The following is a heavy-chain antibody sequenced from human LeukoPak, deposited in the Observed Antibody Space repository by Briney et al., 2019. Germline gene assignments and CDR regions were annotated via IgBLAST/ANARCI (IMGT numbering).Heavy chain of an antibody. CDR2: ISAYNGNT. CDR1: GYTFTSFG. V-gene: IGHV1-18*01. Sequence: ASVKVSCKTSGYTFTSFGISWVRQAPGQGLEWMGWISAYNGNTNYAQKFQGRVTMTRDTSISTAYMELSRLRSDDTAVYYCATEYYYDSSGYYSLSYWGQGTLVTVSS. D-gene: IGHD3-22*01. CDR3: ATEYYYDSSGYYSLSY. J-gene: IGHJ4*02.